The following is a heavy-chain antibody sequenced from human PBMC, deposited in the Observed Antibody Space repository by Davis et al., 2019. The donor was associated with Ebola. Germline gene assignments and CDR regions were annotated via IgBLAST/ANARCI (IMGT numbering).Heavy chain of an antibody. Sequence: GESLKISCAASGFTFSNAWMSWVRQAPGKGLEWVGRIVSKNIGGTTDYAAPVKGRFTISRDDSKNTLYLQMNSLRAEDTAVYYCAKVIDFGVVIPEPTDFDYWGQGTLVTVSS. CDR1: GFTFSNAW. V-gene: IGHV3-15*04. CDR3: AKVIDFGVVIPEPTDFDY. J-gene: IGHJ4*02. D-gene: IGHD3-3*01. CDR2: IVSKNIGGTT.